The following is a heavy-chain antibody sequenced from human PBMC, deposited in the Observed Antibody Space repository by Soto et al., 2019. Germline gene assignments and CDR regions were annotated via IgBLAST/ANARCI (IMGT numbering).Heavy chain of an antibody. CDR2: ISAYNGNT. J-gene: IGHJ4*02. V-gene: IGHV1-18*04. CDR1: GYTFTSYG. CDR3: TRDPQICDH. Sequence: QVQLVQSGAEVKKPGASVKVSCKASGYTFTSYGISWVRQAPGQGLAWMGWISAYNGNTKYAQKFQGRITMTTATATSTAYMELRSLGSADTAVYDCTRDPQICDHWGQRTLGTASS.